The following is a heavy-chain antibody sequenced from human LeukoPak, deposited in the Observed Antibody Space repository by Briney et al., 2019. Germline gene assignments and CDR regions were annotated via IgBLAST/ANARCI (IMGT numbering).Heavy chain of an antibody. CDR2: INHSGST. CDR3: ARDLSCLNCYYYYYMDV. CDR1: GGSFSGYY. V-gene: IGHV4-34*01. J-gene: IGHJ6*03. Sequence: SETLSLTCAVYGGSFSGYYWSWIRQPPGKGLEWIGEINHSGSTNYNPSLKSRVTITVDTSKNQFSLKLSSVTAADTAVYYCARDLSCLNCYYYYYMDVWGKGTTVTVSS. D-gene: IGHD2-15*01.